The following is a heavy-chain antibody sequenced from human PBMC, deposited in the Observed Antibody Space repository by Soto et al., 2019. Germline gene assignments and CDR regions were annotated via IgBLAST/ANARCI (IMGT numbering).Heavy chain of an antibody. CDR2: ISSSSSTI. D-gene: IGHD3-3*01. CDR3: ARDGRHYDFWSGYPDYGMDV. J-gene: IGHJ6*02. CDR1: GFTFSSYS. Sequence: GGSLRLSCAASGFTFSSYSMNWVRQAPGKGLEWVSYISSSSSTIYYADSVKGRFTISRDNAKNSLYLQMNSLRDEDTAVYYCARDGRHYDFWSGYPDYGMDVWGQGTTVTVSS. V-gene: IGHV3-48*02.